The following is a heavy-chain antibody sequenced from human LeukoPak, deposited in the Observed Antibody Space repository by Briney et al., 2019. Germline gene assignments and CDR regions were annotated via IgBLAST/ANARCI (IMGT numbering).Heavy chain of an antibody. CDR1: GFTFSSYA. Sequence: PGGSLRLSCAASGFTFSSYAMSWVRQAPGKGLEWVSAISGSGGSTYYADSVKGRFTISRDNSKNTLYLQMNSLRAEDTAVYYCAKVMTRTMVRGVPPSDYWAQGTLVTVSS. CDR3: AKVMTRTMVRGVPPSDY. CDR2: ISGSGGST. J-gene: IGHJ4*02. V-gene: IGHV3-23*01. D-gene: IGHD3-10*01.